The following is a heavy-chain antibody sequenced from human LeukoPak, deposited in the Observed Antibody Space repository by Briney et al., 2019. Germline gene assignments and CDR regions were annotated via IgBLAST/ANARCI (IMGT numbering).Heavy chain of an antibody. CDR3: GRDFPPEGVHLH. CDR2: ISYDGSDE. J-gene: IGHJ4*02. Sequence: GRSLRLSCVASGLAFSSYSMHWVRQAPGKGLEWVGVISYDGSDEYYTDSVKGRFTISRDNSKNTVYLQMNSLRADDTAVYYCGRDFPPEGVHLHWGQGTLVP. D-gene: IGHD1-14*01. V-gene: IGHV3-30*04. CDR1: GLAFSSYS.